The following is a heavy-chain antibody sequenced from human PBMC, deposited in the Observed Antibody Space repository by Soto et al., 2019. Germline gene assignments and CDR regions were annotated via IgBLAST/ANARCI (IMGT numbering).Heavy chain of an antibody. D-gene: IGHD4-4*01. J-gene: IGHJ5*02. CDR2: IDSGGGKT. Sequence: SLRLSCAASGFTFSNHAMSWVRQAPGTGLEWVSAIDSGGGKTYYADSVKGRFTISRDNSMNTLYLQMDSLRAEDTAIYYCTKEHSNYPDNWFDPWGQGTRVTVSS. CDR1: GFTFSNHA. CDR3: TKEHSNYPDNWFDP. V-gene: IGHV3-23*01.